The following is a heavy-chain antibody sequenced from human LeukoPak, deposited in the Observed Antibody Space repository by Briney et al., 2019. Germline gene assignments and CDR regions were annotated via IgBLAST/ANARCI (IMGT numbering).Heavy chain of an antibody. D-gene: IGHD4-17*01. CDR1: GGSISSGSYY. CDR2: IYTSGST. J-gene: IGHJ3*02. CDR3: ARDDYGDFQGAFDI. V-gene: IGHV4-61*02. Sequence: PSETLSLTCTVSGGSISSGSYYWSWIRQPAGKGLEWIGRIYTSGSTNYNPSLKSRVTISVDTSKNQFSLKLSSVTAADTAVYYCARDDYGDFQGAFDIGGQGTMVTVSS.